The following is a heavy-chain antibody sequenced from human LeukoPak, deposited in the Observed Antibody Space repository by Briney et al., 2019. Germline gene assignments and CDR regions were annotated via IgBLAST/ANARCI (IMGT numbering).Heavy chain of an antibody. V-gene: IGHV1-2*02. CDR2: INPKSGDT. Sequence: GASVKVSCKASGYTFTDFYIHWVRQAPGQGLEWMGWINPKSGDTNYAQKFQGRVTMTRDTSSNTAYMELSRLRSDDTAVYYCARAYCTDYCARGNYWGQGTLVTVSS. CDR1: GYTFTDFY. CDR3: ARAYCTDYCARGNY. J-gene: IGHJ4*02. D-gene: IGHD2-8*02.